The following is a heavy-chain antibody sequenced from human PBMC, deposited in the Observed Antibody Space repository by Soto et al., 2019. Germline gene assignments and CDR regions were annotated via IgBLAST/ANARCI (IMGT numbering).Heavy chain of an antibody. Sequence: SETLSLTCTVSGGSISSYYWSWIRQPPGKGLEWIGYIYYSGSTNYNPSLKSRVTISVDTSKNQFSLKLSSVTAADTAVYYCARVDNSSGYLYYFDYWGQGALVTVSS. CDR2: IYYSGST. CDR3: ARVDNSSGYLYYFDY. CDR1: GGSISSYY. J-gene: IGHJ4*02. V-gene: IGHV4-59*01. D-gene: IGHD3-22*01.